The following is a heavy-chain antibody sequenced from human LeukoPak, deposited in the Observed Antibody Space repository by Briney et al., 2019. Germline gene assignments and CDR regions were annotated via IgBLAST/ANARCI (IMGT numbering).Heavy chain of an antibody. CDR3: ARDVIVGATTGLDY. J-gene: IGHJ4*02. D-gene: IGHD1-26*01. Sequence: PGGSLRLSCAASGFTFSSYSMNWVRQAPGKGLEWVSYISSSSTIYYADSVKGRFTISRDNAKNSLYLQMNSLRAEDTAVYYCARDVIVGATTGLDYWGQGTLVTVSS. V-gene: IGHV3-48*01. CDR1: GFTFSSYS. CDR2: ISSSSTI.